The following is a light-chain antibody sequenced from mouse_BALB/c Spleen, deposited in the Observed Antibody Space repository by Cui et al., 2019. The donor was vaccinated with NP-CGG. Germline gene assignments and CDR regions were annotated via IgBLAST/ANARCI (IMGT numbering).Light chain of an antibody. CDR3: ALWYSNHWV. CDR1: TGAVTTSNY. V-gene: IGLV1*01. J-gene: IGLJ1*01. Sequence: HVVLSQESALTTSPGEKDTLTCRSSTGAVTTSNYANWVQQNPDHLFTGLIGGTNNRAPGVPARFSGSLIGDKAALTITGAQTEDEAIYFCALWYSNHWVFGGGTKLTVL. CDR2: GTN.